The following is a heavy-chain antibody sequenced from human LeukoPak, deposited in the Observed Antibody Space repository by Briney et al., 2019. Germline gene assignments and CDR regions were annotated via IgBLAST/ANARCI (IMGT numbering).Heavy chain of an antibody. Sequence: GGSLRLSCAASGFTFDDYAMHWVRQAPGKGLEWVSLISGDGGSTYYAGSVKGRFTISRDNSKNSLYLQMNSLRTEDTALYYCATYGRNGYNYILDYWGQGTLVTVSS. J-gene: IGHJ4*02. CDR2: ISGDGGST. CDR1: GFTFDDYA. D-gene: IGHD5-24*01. V-gene: IGHV3-43*02. CDR3: ATYGRNGYNYILDY.